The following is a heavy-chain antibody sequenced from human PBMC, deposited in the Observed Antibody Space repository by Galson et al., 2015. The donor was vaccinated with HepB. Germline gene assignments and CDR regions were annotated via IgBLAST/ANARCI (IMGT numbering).Heavy chain of an antibody. CDR3: ARSPICGGDCRLDF. D-gene: IGHD2-21*01. J-gene: IGHJ4*02. CDR2: ISTSGSTI. CDR1: GFFFSDYY. V-gene: IGHV3-11*01. Sequence: SLRLSCAASGFFFSDYYMTWIRQAPGKGLEWVPDISTSGSTIHYADSVKGRFTISRDNANNSLYLQMNSLRAEDTAVYYCARSPICGGDCRLDFWGQGTLVTVSS.